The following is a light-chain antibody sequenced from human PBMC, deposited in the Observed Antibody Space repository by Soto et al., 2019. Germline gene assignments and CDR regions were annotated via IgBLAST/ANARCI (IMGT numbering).Light chain of an antibody. CDR2: WAS. Sequence: DIVMTQSPDSLAVSLGERATINCKSSQSVLYSSTNNNHLAWYQQKPGQPPKLLIYWASTRESGVPDRFSGSGSGTDFTLTISSLQAEDVAVYYCQQYYSIPWTFGQGTRVEI. CDR1: QSVLYSSTNNNH. J-gene: IGKJ1*01. V-gene: IGKV4-1*01. CDR3: QQYYSIPWT.